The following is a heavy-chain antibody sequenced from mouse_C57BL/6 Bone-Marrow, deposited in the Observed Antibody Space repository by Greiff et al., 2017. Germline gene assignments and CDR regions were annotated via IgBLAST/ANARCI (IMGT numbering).Heavy chain of an antibody. J-gene: IGHJ2*01. Sequence: DVHLVESGGDLVKPGGSLKLSCAASGFTFSSYGMSWVRQTPDKRLEWVATISSGGSYTYYPDSVKGRFTISRDNAKNTLYLQMSSLKSEDTAMYYCARHEFDYYGSRIDYWGQGTTLTVSS. V-gene: IGHV5-6*01. CDR2: ISSGGSYT. CDR3: ARHEFDYYGSRIDY. CDR1: GFTFSSYG. D-gene: IGHD1-1*01.